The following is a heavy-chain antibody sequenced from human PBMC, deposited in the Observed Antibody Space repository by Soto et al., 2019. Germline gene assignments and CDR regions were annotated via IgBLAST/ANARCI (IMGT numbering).Heavy chain of an antibody. Sequence: EVQLVESGGGLVKPGGSLRLSCAASGFTFGHVWISWVRQAPGKGLEWVGRIKSKTDGGTSDYAAPVKGRFTISRDDSKDPLYLKMNSLKAEDTVVYYCATGSSLGAPPWGQGTLVTVSS. V-gene: IGHV3-15*01. J-gene: IGHJ5*02. CDR2: IKSKTDGGTS. CDR1: GFTFGHVW. CDR3: ATGSSLGAPP. D-gene: IGHD3-16*01.